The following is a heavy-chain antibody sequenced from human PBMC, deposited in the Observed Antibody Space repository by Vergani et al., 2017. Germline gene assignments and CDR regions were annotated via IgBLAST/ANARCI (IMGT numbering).Heavy chain of an antibody. CDR1: GGSMRGYY. CDR2: MYHSGST. V-gene: IGHV4-59*01. CDR3: GRVADFYGLGSRLLDL. D-gene: IGHD3-10*01. Sequence: QVRLQESGPGLVKPSETLSLTCSVSGGSMRGYYWSWIRQPPGKELEWIGYMYHSGSTHYNPSLETLVTISGDTSKNQFSLKRNSVTAADTAVYYCGRVADFYGLGSRLLDLWGQGILVTVSS. J-gene: IGHJ5*02.